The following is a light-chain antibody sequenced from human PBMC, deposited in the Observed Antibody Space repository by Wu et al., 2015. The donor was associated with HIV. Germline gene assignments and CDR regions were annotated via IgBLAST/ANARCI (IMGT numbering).Light chain of an antibody. CDR1: QTIRNY. J-gene: IGKJ1*01. V-gene: IGKV1-39*01. Sequence: DIQMTQSPSSLSASIGVRVTITCRASQTIRNYLNWFQQKPGKAPKLLIFGASSLQGGVPSRFSGSGSGTDFTLTIRSLQPEDFATYYCQQTHSIPWTFGQGTKVEIK. CDR2: GAS. CDR3: QQTHSIPWT.